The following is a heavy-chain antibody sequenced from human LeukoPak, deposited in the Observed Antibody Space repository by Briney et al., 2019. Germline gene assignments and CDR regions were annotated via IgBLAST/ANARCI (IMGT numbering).Heavy chain of an antibody. CDR2: MYNRGST. CDR1: GDSISNYY. D-gene: IGHD6-19*01. J-gene: IGHJ4*02. CDR3: ARAEKAVTGTLDS. Sequence: PSETLSLTCTVSGDSISNYYWSWIRQSPGKELEWIGYMYNRGSTIYNPSLKSRVTISTDTSKKQFSLGLTSVTAADTAVYYCARAEKAVTGTLDSWGQGTLITVSS. V-gene: IGHV4-59*01.